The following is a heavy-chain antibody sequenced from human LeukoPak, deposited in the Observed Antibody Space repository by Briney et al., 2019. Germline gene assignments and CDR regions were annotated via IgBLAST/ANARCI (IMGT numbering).Heavy chain of an antibody. CDR2: IYCSGSI. J-gene: IGHJ4*02. CDR3: AGGRYSFGSFDY. V-gene: IGHV4-39*01. Sequence: PSETLSLTCTVSGDSISNSTYYWGWIRQPPGKGLEWIGNIYCSGSIYYNPSLKSRVTISVDTSKSQFSLKLSSVTAADTAVYYCAGGRYSFGSFDYWGQGALVTVSS. D-gene: IGHD5-18*01. CDR1: GDSISNSTYY.